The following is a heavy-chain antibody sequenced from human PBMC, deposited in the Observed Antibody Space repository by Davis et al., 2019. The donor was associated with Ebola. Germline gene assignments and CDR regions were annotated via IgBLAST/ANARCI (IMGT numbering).Heavy chain of an antibody. CDR3: ARALHDEVLDY. J-gene: IGHJ4*02. D-gene: IGHD1-1*01. Sequence: PGGSLRLSCVASGFTFSNHAMHWVRQAPGKGLEWVAVTSHNERERFYGESVQGRFTISRDNSENVLHPQMDSLRPDDTAIYFCARALHDEVLDYWGQGTPVTVSS. CDR2: TSHNERER. V-gene: IGHV3-30*04. CDR1: GFTFSNHA.